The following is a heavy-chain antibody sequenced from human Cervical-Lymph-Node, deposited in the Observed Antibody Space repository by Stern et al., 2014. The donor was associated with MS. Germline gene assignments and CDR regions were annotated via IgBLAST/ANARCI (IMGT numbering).Heavy chain of an antibody. CDR1: GFAFSTYW. Sequence: EVQLVESGGGLVQPGGSLRLSCTASGFAFSTYWMNWVRQTPGKGLEWVANIKEDGTETHYVDSVKGRFTTSRDNAKTSLYLQMNSLRVEDTGVYYCARECAGTGCLFDYWGVGTLVTVSS. CDR3: ARECAGTGCLFDY. D-gene: IGHD6-19*01. CDR2: IKEDGTET. V-gene: IGHV3-7*01. J-gene: IGHJ4*02.